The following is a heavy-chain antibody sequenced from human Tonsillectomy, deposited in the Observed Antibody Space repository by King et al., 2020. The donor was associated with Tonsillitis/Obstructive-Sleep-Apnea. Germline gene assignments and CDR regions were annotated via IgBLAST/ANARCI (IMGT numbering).Heavy chain of an antibody. V-gene: IGHV1-69*01. D-gene: IGHD2-8*02. CDR3: VAFRPGSCNGGVCPQFDY. CDR2: IIPIFGKS. Sequence: QLVQSGAEVKKPGSSVKVSCRASGGTFSSYGISWVRQAPRQGLEWMGGIIPIFGKSNDAQKFRGRVTITADESTSTSYMQLSSLGTEDTAIYYCVAFRPGSCNGGVCPQFDYWGQGTLVTVSS. J-gene: IGHJ4*02. CDR1: GGTFSSYG.